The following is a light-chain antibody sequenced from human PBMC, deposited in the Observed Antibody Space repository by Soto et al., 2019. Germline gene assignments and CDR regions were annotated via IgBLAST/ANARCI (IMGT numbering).Light chain of an antibody. J-gene: IGLJ3*02. CDR2: EVS. Sequence: QSALTQPASVSGSPGQSITISCTGTSSDVGYYNYVSWYQQHPGKAPKLMIYEVSNRPSGVSNRFSGSTSGNTASLTISCLQAEDEADYYCSSYTTSTTRVFGGGTKLTVL. CDR3: SSYTTSTTRV. V-gene: IGLV2-14*01. CDR1: SSDVGYYNY.